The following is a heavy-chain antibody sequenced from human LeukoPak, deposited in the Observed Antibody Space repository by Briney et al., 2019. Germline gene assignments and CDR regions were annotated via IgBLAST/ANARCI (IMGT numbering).Heavy chain of an antibody. J-gene: IGHJ5*02. CDR3: ATDGAGFDT. CDR1: GFTFNDYY. CDR2: INICGTNT. Sequence: GGSLRLSCAASGFTFNDYYMSWIRQAPGKGLEWLSHINICGTNTHYADSVKGRFTISRDNAKKSLYLEMNNLRADDTAVYYCATDGAGFDTWGQGVLVTVSS. V-gene: IGHV3-11*01.